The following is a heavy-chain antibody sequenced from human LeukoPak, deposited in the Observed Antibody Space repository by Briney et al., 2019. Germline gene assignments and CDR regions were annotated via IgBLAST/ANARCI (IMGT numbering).Heavy chain of an antibody. J-gene: IGHJ6*03. Sequence: SETLSLTCTVSGGSIISNYWSWIRQSAGTGLEWIGRIYGSGITDYNPSLKSRVTMSLDTSRKQFSLRLTSVTAADTAVYYCARDSSSGWYGDYYYMDVWGKGTTVTVSS. CDR3: ARDSSSGWYGDYYYMDV. CDR2: IYGSGIT. V-gene: IGHV4-4*07. CDR1: GGSIISNY. D-gene: IGHD6-19*01.